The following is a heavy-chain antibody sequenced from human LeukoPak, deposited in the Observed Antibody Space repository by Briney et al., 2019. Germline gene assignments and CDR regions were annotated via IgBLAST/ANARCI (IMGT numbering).Heavy chain of an antibody. CDR3: AREMRLRSRAFDY. CDR2: IYSGGST. Sequence: GGSLRLSCAASGFTFSSYSMNWVRQAPGKGLEWVSVIYSGGSTYYADSVKGRFTISRDNSKNTLYLQMNSLRAEDTAVHYCAREMRLRSRAFDYWGQGTLVTVSS. CDR1: GFTFSSYS. D-gene: IGHD5-12*01. J-gene: IGHJ4*02. V-gene: IGHV3-66*01.